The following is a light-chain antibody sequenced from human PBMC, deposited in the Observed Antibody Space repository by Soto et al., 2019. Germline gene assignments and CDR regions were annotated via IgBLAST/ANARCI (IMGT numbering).Light chain of an antibody. J-gene: IGLJ2*01. CDR1: SSNIGAGYD. CDR2: GNS. V-gene: IGLV1-40*01. CDR3: QSHDSSVV. Sequence: QSVLTQPPSVSGAPGQRVTISCTGSSSNIGAGYDVHWYQQLPGTAPKLLIYGNSNRPSGVPDRFSGSKSGTSASLAITGLQAEDEADYYCQSHDSSVVFGAGTQLTVL.